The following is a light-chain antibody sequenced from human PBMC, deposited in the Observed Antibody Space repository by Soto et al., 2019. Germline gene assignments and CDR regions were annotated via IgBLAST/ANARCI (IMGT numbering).Light chain of an antibody. CDR2: DAS. Sequence: DIQMTQSPSSLSASEGDRVTITCQSSHDVSRNLNWFQQKPREAPQLLIYDASKLERGVPSRFSGSESGTDFTLTISSLQPEDVATYYRQQYNSMLSFGGGTEVEIK. J-gene: IGKJ4*01. CDR3: QQYNSMLS. CDR1: HDVSRN. V-gene: IGKV1-33*01.